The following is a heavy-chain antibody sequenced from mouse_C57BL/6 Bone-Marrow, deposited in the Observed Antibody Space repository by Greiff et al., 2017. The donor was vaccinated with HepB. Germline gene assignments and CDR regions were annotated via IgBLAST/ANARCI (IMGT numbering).Heavy chain of an antibody. CDR1: GYTFTDYY. CDR2: INPNNGGT. V-gene: IGHV1-26*01. D-gene: IGHD3-2*02. Sequence: VQLKQSGPELVKPGASVKISCKASGYTFTDYYMNWVKQSHGKSLEWIGDINPNNGGTSYNQKFKGKATLTVDKSSSTAYMELRSLTSEDSAVYYCARQLRLRWDYWGQGTTLTVSS. J-gene: IGHJ2*01. CDR3: ARQLRLRWDY.